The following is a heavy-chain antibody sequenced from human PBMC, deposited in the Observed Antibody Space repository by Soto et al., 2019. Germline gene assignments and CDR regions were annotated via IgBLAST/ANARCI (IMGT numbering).Heavy chain of an antibody. CDR3: AREVAADGTFREDVFDI. J-gene: IGHJ3*02. CDR1: GGTFSSYT. V-gene: IGHV1-69*04. Sequence: SVKVSCKASGGTFSSYTISWVRQAPGQGLEWMGRIIPILGIANYAQKLQGRVTITADKSTSTAYMELSSLRSEDTAVYYCAREVAADGTFREDVFDIWGQGTLVTVSS. CDR2: IIPILGIA. D-gene: IGHD6-13*01.